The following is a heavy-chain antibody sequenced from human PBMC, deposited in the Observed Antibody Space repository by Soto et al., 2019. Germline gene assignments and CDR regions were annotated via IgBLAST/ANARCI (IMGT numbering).Heavy chain of an antibody. D-gene: IGHD5-12*01. CDR2: IYPSGTV. CDR1: GGSITSSGYS. V-gene: IGHV4-30-2*01. CDR3: ATYSAYAKYYFDY. Sequence: SETLSLTCAVSGGSITSSGYSWSWIRQPPGKGLEWIGYIYPSGTVFYNPSLNSRVTISVDTSNNQFSLRLSSVTAADTAVYYCATYSAYAKYYFDYWGRGTLVTVSS. J-gene: IGHJ4*02.